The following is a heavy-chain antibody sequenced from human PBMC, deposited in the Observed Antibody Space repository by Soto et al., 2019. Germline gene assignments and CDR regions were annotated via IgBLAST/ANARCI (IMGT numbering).Heavy chain of an antibody. CDR1: GFTFSSYA. D-gene: IGHD6-13*01. CDR3: VVEGYSSSWYYN. Sequence: GGSLRLSCAASGFTFSSYAMNWVRQAPGKGLGWVSVISGSGDSTYYADSVKGRFTISRDNSKNTVYLQMNSLRAEDTAVYYCVVEGYSSSWYYNWGQGTLVTVSS. V-gene: IGHV3-23*01. J-gene: IGHJ4*02. CDR2: ISGSGDST.